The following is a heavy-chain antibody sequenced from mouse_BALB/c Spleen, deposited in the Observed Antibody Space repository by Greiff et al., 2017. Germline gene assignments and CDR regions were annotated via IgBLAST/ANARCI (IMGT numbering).Heavy chain of an antibody. CDR3: ARYYDYAMDY. Sequence: EVKLMESGGGLVKPGGSLKLSCAASGFTFSSYAMSWVRQTPEKRLEWVASISSGGSTYYPDSVKGRFTISRDNARNILYLQMSSLRSEDTAMYYCARYYDYAMDYWGQGTSVTVSS. CDR1: GFTFSSYA. V-gene: IGHV5-6-5*01. D-gene: IGHD1-1*02. CDR2: ISSGGST. J-gene: IGHJ4*01.